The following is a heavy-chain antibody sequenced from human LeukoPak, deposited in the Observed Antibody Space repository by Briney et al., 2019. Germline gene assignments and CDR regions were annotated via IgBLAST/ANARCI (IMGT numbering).Heavy chain of an antibody. CDR1: GGSISSGDYY. V-gene: IGHV4-30-4*01. CDR2: IYYSGST. D-gene: IGHD3-10*01. Sequence: SETLSLTCTVSGGSISSGDYYWSWIRQPPGKGLEWIGYIYYSGSTYYNPSLKSRVTISVDTSKNQFSLKLSSVTAADTAVYYCARDRALSSRYGSGSRGFDYWGQGTLVTASS. J-gene: IGHJ4*02. CDR3: ARDRALSSRYGSGSRGFDY.